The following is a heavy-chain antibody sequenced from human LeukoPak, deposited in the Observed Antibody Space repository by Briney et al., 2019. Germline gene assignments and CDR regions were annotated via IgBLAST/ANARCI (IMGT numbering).Heavy chain of an antibody. Sequence: GGSLRLSCAASGFTFSSYSMNWVRQAPGKGLEWVSSISSSSSYIYYADSVKGRFTISRDNAKNSLYLQMNSLGAEDTAVYYCARETLRGYFARSGPDGMGFDPWGQGTLVTVSS. D-gene: IGHD5-18*01. CDR1: GFTFSSYS. J-gene: IGHJ5*02. V-gene: IGHV3-21*04. CDR2: ISSSSSYI. CDR3: ARETLRGYFARSGPDGMGFDP.